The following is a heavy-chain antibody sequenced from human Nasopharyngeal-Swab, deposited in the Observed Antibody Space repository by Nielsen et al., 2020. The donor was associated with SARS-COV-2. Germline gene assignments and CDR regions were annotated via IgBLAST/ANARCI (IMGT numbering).Heavy chain of an antibody. CDR3: AASRGPGSYYYGSGDQSMDV. J-gene: IGHJ6*02. D-gene: IGHD3-10*01. Sequence: GESLKIPCAASGFTFSNYAMSWVRRAPGKGLEWLSSIRGGGARTTYADSAKGRFTISRDNSKNTLYLQMSSLRVEDTAVYYCAASRGPGSYYYGSGDQSMDVWGQGTTVTVSS. V-gene: IGHV3-23*01. CDR2: IRGGGART. CDR1: GFTFSNYA.